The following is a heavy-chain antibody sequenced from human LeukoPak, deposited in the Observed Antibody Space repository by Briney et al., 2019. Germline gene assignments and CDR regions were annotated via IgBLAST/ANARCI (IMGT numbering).Heavy chain of an antibody. Sequence: PSETLSLTCTVSGGSISSSSYYWGWIRQPPGKGLEWIGSIYYSGSTYYNPSLKSRVTISVDTSKNQFSLKLSSVTAAGTAVYYLARYASGSYFDYWGQGTLVTVSS. V-gene: IGHV4-39*01. CDR3: ARYASGSYFDY. CDR2: IYYSGST. CDR1: GGSISSSSYY. J-gene: IGHJ4*02. D-gene: IGHD1-26*01.